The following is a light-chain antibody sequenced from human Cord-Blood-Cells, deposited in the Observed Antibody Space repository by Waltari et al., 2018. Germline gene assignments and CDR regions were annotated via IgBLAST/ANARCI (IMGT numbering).Light chain of an antibody. V-gene: IGKV3-11*01. J-gene: IGKJ2*03. CDR2: DAS. CDR3: QQRSNS. CDR1: QRVSSD. Sequence: EIVLTQSPATLSLSPGESATLSCRTRQRVSSDLAWYQQKPGQAPRLLIYDASNRATGIPARFSGSGSVTDFTLTISSLEPEDFAVYYCQQRSNSFGQGTKLEIK.